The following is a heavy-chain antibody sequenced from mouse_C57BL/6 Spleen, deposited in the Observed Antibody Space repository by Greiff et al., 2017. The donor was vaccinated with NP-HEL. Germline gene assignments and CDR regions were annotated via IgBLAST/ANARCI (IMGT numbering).Heavy chain of an antibody. Sequence: EVHLVESGGDLVKPGGSLKLSCAASGFTFSSYGMSWVRQTPDKRLEWVATISSGGSYTYYPDSVKGRFTISRDNAKNTLYLQMSSLKSEDTAMYYCARQNSNCLDYWGQGTTLTVSS. CDR1: GFTFSSYG. V-gene: IGHV5-6*01. D-gene: IGHD2-5*01. J-gene: IGHJ2*01. CDR3: ARQNSNCLDY. CDR2: ISSGGSYT.